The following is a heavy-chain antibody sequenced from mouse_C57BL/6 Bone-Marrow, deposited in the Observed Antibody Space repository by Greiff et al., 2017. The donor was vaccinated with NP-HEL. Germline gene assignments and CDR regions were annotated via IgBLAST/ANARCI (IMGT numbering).Heavy chain of an antibody. CDR1: GYTFTSYW. Sequence: VQLQQPGAELVKPGASVKLSCKASGYTFTSYWMHWVKQRPGQGLEWIGMIHPNSGSTNYNEKFKSKATLTVDKSSSTAYMQLSSLTSEDSAVYYCAREGAQAKSCDYWGQGTTLTVSS. CDR2: IHPNSGST. J-gene: IGHJ2*01. V-gene: IGHV1-64*01. D-gene: IGHD3-2*02. CDR3: AREGAQAKSCDY.